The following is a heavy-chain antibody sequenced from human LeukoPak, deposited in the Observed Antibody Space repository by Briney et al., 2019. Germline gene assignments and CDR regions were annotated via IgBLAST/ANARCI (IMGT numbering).Heavy chain of an antibody. CDR2: IYTSGST. CDR1: GGSISSGSYY. D-gene: IGHD3-3*01. CDR3: ARLTVDGPHYDFWSGFSYYSYYYMDV. J-gene: IGHJ6*03. Sequence: SQTLSLTCTVSGGSISSGSYYWSWIRQPAGKGLEWIGRIYTSGSTNYNPSLKSRVTISVDTSKNQFSLKLSSVTAADTAVYYCARLTVDGPHYDFWSGFSYYSYYYMDVWGKGTTVTVSS. V-gene: IGHV4-61*02.